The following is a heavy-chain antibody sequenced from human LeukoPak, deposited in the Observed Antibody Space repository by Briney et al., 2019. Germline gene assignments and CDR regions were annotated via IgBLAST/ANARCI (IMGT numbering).Heavy chain of an antibody. J-gene: IGHJ3*02. D-gene: IGHD2-21*02. CDR3: ARAPVQYCGGDCDAFDI. CDR1: GFTFSNYA. CDR2: ISYAGSNK. Sequence: GRSLRLSCAASGFTFSNYAMHWVRQAPGKGLEWVAFISYAGSNKYYADSVKGRFTISRDNAKNTLYLQMNSLRAGDTAMFYCARAPVQYCGGDCDAFDIWGQGTMVTVSS. V-gene: IGHV3-30-3*01.